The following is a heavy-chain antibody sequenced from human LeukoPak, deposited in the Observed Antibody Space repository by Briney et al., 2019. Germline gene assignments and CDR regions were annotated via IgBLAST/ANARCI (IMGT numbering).Heavy chain of an antibody. Sequence: GGSLRLSCAASGFTFSTYEMNWVRQAPGKGLEWVSYFGSSARTLYYADSVKGRFTISRDIFKNSLYLQMNSLRPQDTAVYYCARGRGDVEVAGHSSYLYYMDVWGKGTTVTVSS. D-gene: IGHD3-10*01. CDR1: GFTFSTYE. CDR3: ARGRGDVEVAGHSSYLYYMDV. V-gene: IGHV3-48*03. CDR2: FGSSARTL. J-gene: IGHJ6*03.